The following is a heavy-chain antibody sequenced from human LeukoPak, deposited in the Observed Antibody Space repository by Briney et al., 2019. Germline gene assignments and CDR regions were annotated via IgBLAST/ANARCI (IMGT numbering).Heavy chain of an antibody. CDR3: AIGIRTVTHLDY. CDR2: MYPYKSET. CDR1: GYSFTSYW. Sequence: GESLKISCKGSGYSFTSYWIGWVRQMPGKGLEWMGIMYPYKSETRYSPSFQGQVTISADMSISTAYLQWGSLKASDTAIYYCAIGIRTVTHLDYWGQGTLVSVSS. V-gene: IGHV5-51*01. J-gene: IGHJ4*02. D-gene: IGHD2-21*02.